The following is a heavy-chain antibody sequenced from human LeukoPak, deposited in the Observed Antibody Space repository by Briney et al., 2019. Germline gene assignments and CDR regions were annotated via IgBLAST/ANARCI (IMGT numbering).Heavy chain of an antibody. CDR3: AKDGSSGGSCYSHWFDP. D-gene: IGHD2-15*01. J-gene: IGHJ5*02. Sequence: GGSLRLSCAASGFTFSSYGMSRVRQAPGKGLEWVSAISGSGGSTYYADSVKGRFTISRDNSKNTLYLQMNSLRAEDTAVYYCAKDGSSGGSCYSHWFDPWGQGTLVTVSS. V-gene: IGHV3-23*01. CDR2: ISGSGGST. CDR1: GFTFSSYG.